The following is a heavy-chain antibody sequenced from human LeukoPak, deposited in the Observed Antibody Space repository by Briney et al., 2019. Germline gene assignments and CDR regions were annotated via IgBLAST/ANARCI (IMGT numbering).Heavy chain of an antibody. J-gene: IGHJ4*02. Sequence: GGSLRLSCAASGFTVSIYSMNWVRQAPGKGLEWVSSISSSSSYIYYADSVKGRFTISRDNAKNSLYLQMNSLRAEDTAVYYCARDIVGTYYYDSSGYGYWGQGTLVTVSS. CDR1: GFTVSIYS. V-gene: IGHV3-21*01. D-gene: IGHD3-22*01. CDR3: ARDIVGTYYYDSSGYGY. CDR2: ISSSSSYI.